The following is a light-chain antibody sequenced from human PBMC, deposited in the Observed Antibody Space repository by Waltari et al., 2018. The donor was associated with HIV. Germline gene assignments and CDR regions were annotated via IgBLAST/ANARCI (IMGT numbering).Light chain of an antibody. V-gene: IGLV2-14*03. Sequence: QSALTQPASVSGSPGQSITISCTGTSSDVGGYNYVSWYQHHPGKAPKLMIYDVSYRPSGVSTRFSGSKSGNTASLTISGLQAEDEADYYCSSYTSSSTLYVVFGGGTKLTVL. J-gene: IGLJ2*01. CDR3: SSYTSSSTLYVV. CDR1: SSDVGGYNY. CDR2: DVS.